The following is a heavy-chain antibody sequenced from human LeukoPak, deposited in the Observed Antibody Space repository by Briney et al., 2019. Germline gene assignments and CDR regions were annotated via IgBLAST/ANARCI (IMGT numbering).Heavy chain of an antibody. Sequence: GGSLRLSCAASGFTVSRNYVSWVRQPPGKGLEWVSIIYSGGSTYYADSVKGRFTISRDNSKNTLYLQMNSLRAEDTAVYYCAKDHRDFWSGYQGWGQGTLVTVSS. CDR1: GFTVSRNY. J-gene: IGHJ4*02. V-gene: IGHV3-66*01. CDR3: AKDHRDFWSGYQG. CDR2: IYSGGST. D-gene: IGHD3-3*01.